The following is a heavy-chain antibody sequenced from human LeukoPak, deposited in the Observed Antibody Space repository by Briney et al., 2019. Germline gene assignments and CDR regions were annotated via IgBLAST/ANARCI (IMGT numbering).Heavy chain of an antibody. Sequence: GGSLRLSCAASGFDFSSNWMHWVRHAPGQGLVWASRIKGDGISTNYADSVKGRFTISRDIAKNTLYLQMNSLRAEDTGVYYCAKDHYWSIDYWGRGTLVTVS. CDR2: IKGDGIST. V-gene: IGHV3-74*01. D-gene: IGHD3-3*01. J-gene: IGHJ4*02. CDR3: AKDHYWSIDY. CDR1: GFDFSSNW.